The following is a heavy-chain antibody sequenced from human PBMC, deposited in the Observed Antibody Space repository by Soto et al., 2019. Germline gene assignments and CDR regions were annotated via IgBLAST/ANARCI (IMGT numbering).Heavy chain of an antibody. CDR2: IYSGGST. Sequence: EVLLVESGGGLVQPGGSLRLSCAASGFTVSSNYMNWVRQAPGKGLEWVSIIYSGGSTYYADSVKGRFTMPRDNSNNTLHLAMNCRRAEDTAVYYCARDFASDSGSYTYWYFDLCCRGTLVTVCS. CDR1: GFTVSSNY. J-gene: IGHJ2*01. V-gene: IGHV3-66*01. D-gene: IGHD1-26*01. CDR3: ARDFASDSGSYTYWYFDL.